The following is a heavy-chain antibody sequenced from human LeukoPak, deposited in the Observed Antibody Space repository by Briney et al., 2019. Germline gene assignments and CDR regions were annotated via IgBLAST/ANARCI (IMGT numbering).Heavy chain of an antibody. V-gene: IGHV3-7*01. CDR3: ARDYGGNSIDY. CDR1: DFSFSSFW. J-gene: IGHJ4*02. D-gene: IGHD4-23*01. CDR2: TNQDGSEK. Sequence: GGSLRLSCAASDFSFSSFWMSWVRQAPGRELEWVANTNQDGSEKYYVDSVKGRFTISRDNAKNSVYLQTNSLRGEDSAVYYCARDYGGNSIDYWGQGTLVTVSS.